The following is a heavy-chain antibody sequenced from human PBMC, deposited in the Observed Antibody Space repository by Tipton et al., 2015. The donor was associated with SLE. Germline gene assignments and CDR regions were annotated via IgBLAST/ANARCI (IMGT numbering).Heavy chain of an antibody. CDR2: IDSSGNT. J-gene: IGHJ5*01. D-gene: IGHD1-26*01. CDR3: ARETGTYYSTWFNS. Sequence: TLSLTCTVSSGSMSSHYWSWIRQPAGKALQWLGHIDSSGNTYYNPSLRSRVSISVDVSRNQFSLTLNSVTAADTATYSCARETGTYYSTWFNSWGQGTLVTVSS. CDR1: SGSMSSHY. V-gene: IGHV4-4*07.